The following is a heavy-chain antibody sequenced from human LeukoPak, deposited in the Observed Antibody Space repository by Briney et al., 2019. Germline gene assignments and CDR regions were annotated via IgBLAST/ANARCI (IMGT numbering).Heavy chain of an antibody. Sequence: TGGSLRLSCAASGFTFSSYEMNWVRQAPGKGLEWVSYISSSGSTIYYADSVKGRFTISRDNAKNSLYLQMNSLRAEDTAVYYCARATYYDFWSGYYGFDYWGQGTLVTVSS. D-gene: IGHD3-3*01. J-gene: IGHJ4*02. V-gene: IGHV3-48*03. CDR3: ARATYYDFWSGYYGFDY. CDR1: GFTFSSYE. CDR2: ISSSGSTI.